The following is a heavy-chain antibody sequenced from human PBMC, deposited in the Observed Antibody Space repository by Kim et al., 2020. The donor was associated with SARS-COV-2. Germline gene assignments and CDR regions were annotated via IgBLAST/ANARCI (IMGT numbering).Heavy chain of an antibody. CDR3: ATPYGDYGLWQGLY. Sequence: SETLSLTCTVSGGSISSSSYYWGWIRQPPGKGLEWIGNIYYSGSTYYNPSLKSRVTISVDTSKNQFSLKLSSATAADTAMYYCATPYGDYGLWQGLYWGQGTLVTVSS. J-gene: IGHJ4*02. D-gene: IGHD4-17*01. CDR2: IYYSGST. V-gene: IGHV4-39*01. CDR1: GGSISSSSYY.